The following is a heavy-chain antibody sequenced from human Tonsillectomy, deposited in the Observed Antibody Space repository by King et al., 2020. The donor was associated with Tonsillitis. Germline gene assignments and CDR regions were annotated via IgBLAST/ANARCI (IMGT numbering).Heavy chain of an antibody. D-gene: IGHD3-9*01. CDR1: GGPISSYY. V-gene: IGHV4-59*12. Sequence: VQLQESGPGLMKPSETLSLTCTVSGGPISSYYWSWIRQPPGKGLEWIGHLYHSGSTNYNPSLKSRVTISVDTSKNQFSIRLNSVTAADTAVYYCARGERYVIYMDVGGGGTAVTVSS. J-gene: IGHJ6*02. CDR2: LYHSGST. CDR3: ARGERYVIYMDV.